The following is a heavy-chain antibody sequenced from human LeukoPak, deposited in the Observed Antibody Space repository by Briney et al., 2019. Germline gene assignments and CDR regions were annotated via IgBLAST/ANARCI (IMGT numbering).Heavy chain of an antibody. D-gene: IGHD6-13*01. CDR1: GFTFSNYW. J-gene: IGHJ4*02. CDR3: AKSSSWTYHYLDY. Sequence: GGSLRLSCAASGFTFSNYWMHWVRQAPGKGLEWVSAIRGSGGSTYYADSVKGRSTISRDNSMNALSLQMNSLRAEDTALYYCAKSSSWTYHYLDYWGQGALVTVSS. V-gene: IGHV3-23*01. CDR2: IRGSGGST.